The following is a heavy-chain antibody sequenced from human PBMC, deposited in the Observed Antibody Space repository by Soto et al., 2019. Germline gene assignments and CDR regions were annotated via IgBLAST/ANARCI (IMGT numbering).Heavy chain of an antibody. J-gene: IGHJ3*02. CDR1: GFSISTSVVG. D-gene: IGHD1-26*01. CDR3: AHTRPYGASAFDI. CDR2: IYWDDDK. Sequence: QITLKESGPTLVKPTQTVTMTCTFSGFSISTSVVGLGCIRQHPGKALVRLALIYWDDDKRDTPSLKSSFTITKDTSKNQVVLTITNMDHVDTATDYCAHTRPYGASAFDIWGQGTVVTV. V-gene: IGHV2-5*02.